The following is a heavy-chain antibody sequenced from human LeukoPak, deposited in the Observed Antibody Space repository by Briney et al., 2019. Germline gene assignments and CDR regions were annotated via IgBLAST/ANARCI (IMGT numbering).Heavy chain of an antibody. CDR1: GSTFPTSA. V-gene: IGHV1-58*02. CDR3: AADANCSGGSCYSGGAFDI. D-gene: IGHD2-15*01. J-gene: IGHJ3*02. Sequence: SVKVSCKASGSTFPTSAMQWVRQARGQRLEWIGGTVVGSGNTNYAQKFQERVTITRDMSTSTAYMELSSLRSEDTAVYYCAADANCSGGSCYSGGAFDIWGQGTMVTVSS. CDR2: TVVGSGNT.